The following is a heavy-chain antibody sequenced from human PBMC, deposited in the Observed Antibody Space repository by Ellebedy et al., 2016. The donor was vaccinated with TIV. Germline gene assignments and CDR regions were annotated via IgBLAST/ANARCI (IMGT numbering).Heavy chain of an antibody. J-gene: IGHJ1*01. D-gene: IGHD6-13*01. CDR1: GFTFSAYD. V-gene: IGHV3-21*01. CDR2: ISTTSDYK. CDR3: ARDSAAAEDYIEYFQH. Sequence: GESLKISCAASGFTFSAYDMNWVRQAPGQGLEWLSSISTTSDYKYYADSVKCRFTVSRDNAKNSLYLQMDSLRVEDTAVYFCARDSAAAEDYIEYFQHWGQGTLVTVSS.